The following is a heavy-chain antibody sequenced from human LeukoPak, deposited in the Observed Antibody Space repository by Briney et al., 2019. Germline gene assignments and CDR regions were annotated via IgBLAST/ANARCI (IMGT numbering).Heavy chain of an antibody. J-gene: IGHJ4*02. Sequence: SETLSLTCAVSGGSISSGGYSWSWIRQPPGKGLGWIGYIYHSGSTYYNPSLKSRVTISVDRSKNQFSLKLSSVTAADTAVYYCARAAGDPMEFDYWGQGTLVTVSS. V-gene: IGHV4-30-2*01. D-gene: IGHD7-27*01. CDR2: IYHSGST. CDR3: ARAAGDPMEFDY. CDR1: GGSISSGGYS.